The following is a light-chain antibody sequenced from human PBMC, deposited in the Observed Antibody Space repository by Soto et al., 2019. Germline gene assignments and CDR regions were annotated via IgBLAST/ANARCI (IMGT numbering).Light chain of an antibody. J-gene: IGLJ2*01. V-gene: IGLV2-14*01. CDR2: EVS. CDR1: SSDVGGYNY. CDR3: SSYTSSSTVI. Sequence: QSALTQPASVSGSPGQSITISCTGTSSDVGGYNYVSWYQQHPGKAPKLMIYEVSNRPSGVSNRFSGSKSGNTASLTISGLQDEDEGDYYCSSYTSSSTVIFGGGTKVTVL.